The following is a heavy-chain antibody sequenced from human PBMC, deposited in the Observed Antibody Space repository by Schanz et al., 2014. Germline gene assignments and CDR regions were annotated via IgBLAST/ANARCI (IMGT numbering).Heavy chain of an antibody. CDR1: GFTFSDYY. J-gene: IGHJ4*02. Sequence: QVQLVDSGGGLFKPGGSLRLSCAAPGFTFSDYYMTWIRQAPGKGLEWVSDISDSGDSTHYADSVKGRFTISRDNAKNSLFLQMNSLSAEDTAVYYCAKVAPAATYLDSWGLGTLVTVSS. CDR3: AKVAPAATYLDS. CDR2: ISDSGDST. D-gene: IGHD2-2*01. V-gene: IGHV3-11*01.